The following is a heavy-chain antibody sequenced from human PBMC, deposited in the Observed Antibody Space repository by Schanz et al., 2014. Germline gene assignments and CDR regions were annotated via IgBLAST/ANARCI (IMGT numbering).Heavy chain of an antibody. J-gene: IGHJ3*02. CDR1: GYTFTSYG. V-gene: IGHV1-8*01. CDR2: MNPNSGNP. Sequence: QVQLIQSGAEVKKPGASVKVSCKASGYTFTSYGINWVRQAPGQGLEWLGWMNPNSGNPGFAQKCRGRVTMTRNTSMSTAYMELSSLRSEDTAVYYCARGGGPEDVFDIWGQGTILAVSS. CDR3: ARGGGPEDVFDI.